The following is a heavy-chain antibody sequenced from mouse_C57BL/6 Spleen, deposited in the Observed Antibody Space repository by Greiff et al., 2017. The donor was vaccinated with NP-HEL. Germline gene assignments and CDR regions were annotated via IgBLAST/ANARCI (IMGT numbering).Heavy chain of an antibody. D-gene: IGHD2-3*01. J-gene: IGHJ2*01. CDR1: GYTFTSYW. V-gene: IGHV1-61*01. CDR3: SRGGYSYFDY. Sequence: QVQLQQPGAELVRPGSSVKLSCKASGYTFTSYWMDWVKQRPGQGLEWIGKIYPSDSATHYYQKFKDKATLTVDKSSRPAFMQLSSLTSEESAVYYCSRGGYSYFDYWGQGTTLTVSS. CDR2: IYPSDSAT.